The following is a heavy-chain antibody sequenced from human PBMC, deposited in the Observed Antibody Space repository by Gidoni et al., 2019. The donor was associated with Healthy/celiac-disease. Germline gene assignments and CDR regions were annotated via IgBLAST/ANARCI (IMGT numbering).Heavy chain of an antibody. V-gene: IGHV3-23*01. D-gene: IGHD1-26*01. CDR1: GFTFTSYA. CDR2: ISGSGGST. Sequence: VQLLESGGGLVPSGGSLRLSCAASGFTFTSYAMSWVRQAPGKGLEWVSAISGSGGSTYYEDSVKGRFTNSRDNSKNTLYLQMNSLRAEDTAVYYCAKDMSYSGSRGRFDYWGQGTLVTVSS. J-gene: IGHJ4*02. CDR3: AKDMSYSGSRGRFDY.